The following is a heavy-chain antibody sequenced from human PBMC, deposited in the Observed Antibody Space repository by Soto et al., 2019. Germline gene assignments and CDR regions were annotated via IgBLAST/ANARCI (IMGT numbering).Heavy chain of an antibody. CDR2: IKQDGTEI. CDR3: ASYSGSYFPVGHDR. D-gene: IGHD1-26*01. V-gene: IGHV3-7*01. J-gene: IGHJ5*02. CDR1: GFTFSSYW. Sequence: GGSLRLSCVASGFTFSSYWMSWVRQAPGGGLEWVANIKQDGTEIHYVESVKGRFTIFRDNAKKSLYLQMNSLRAEDTAVYFCASYSGSYFPVGHDRWGQGTLVTVS.